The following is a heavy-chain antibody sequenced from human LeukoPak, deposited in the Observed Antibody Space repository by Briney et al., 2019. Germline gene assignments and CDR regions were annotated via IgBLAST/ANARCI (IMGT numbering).Heavy chain of an antibody. CDR2: IRRKTDGETT. D-gene: IGHD2-21*01. CDR3: VTDLVIKGYFDY. Sequence: GGSLRLSCTASGFTFGDYAMSWIRQAPGKGLEWVGRIRRKTDGETTDHAAPVKGRFTISRDDSKNTLYLQMNSLKTEDTAVYYCVTDLVIKGYFDYWGQGALVTVSS. J-gene: IGHJ4*02. CDR1: GFTFGDYA. V-gene: IGHV3-15*01.